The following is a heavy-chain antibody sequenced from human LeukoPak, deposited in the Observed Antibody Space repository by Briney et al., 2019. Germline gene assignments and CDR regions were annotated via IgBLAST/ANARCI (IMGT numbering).Heavy chain of an antibody. J-gene: IGHJ3*02. CDR2: IFPSGGEI. CDR3: ARGPKLGLNTLDAFDI. V-gene: IGHV3-23*01. CDR1: GFTFSTFA. D-gene: IGHD7-27*01. Sequence: GGSLRLSCAASGFTFSTFAMIWVRQPPGKGLEWVSSIFPSGGEIHYADSVKGRFTISRDNAKNALYLQMNSLRAEDTAVYYCARGPKLGLNTLDAFDIWGQGTMVTVSS.